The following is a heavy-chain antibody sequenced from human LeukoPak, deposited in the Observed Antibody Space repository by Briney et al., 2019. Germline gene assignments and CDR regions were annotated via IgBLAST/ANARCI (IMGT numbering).Heavy chain of an antibody. CDR3: AKDRPTWPIDY. D-gene: IGHD5-12*01. CDR2: ISSSGGNT. Sequence: GGSLRLSCAASGFTFSSYSMSWVRQAPGKGLEWVSAISSSGGNTYYPDSVKGRFTISRDNSKNTMYLQMNSLRAEDTAVYYCAKDRPTWPIDYWGQGTLVTVSS. CDR1: GFTFSSYS. J-gene: IGHJ4*02. V-gene: IGHV3-23*01.